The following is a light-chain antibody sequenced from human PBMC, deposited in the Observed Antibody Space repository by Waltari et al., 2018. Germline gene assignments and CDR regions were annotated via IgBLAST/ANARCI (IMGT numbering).Light chain of an antibody. Sequence: EIVLTQSPDILSFSPGQRATLSCRARQSVGTYLAWYQQRPGQSPRLLIYDASYRATGIPARFSGSGSETDFTLTISSLQPDDFAVYYCQQHRNWPLTFGGGTRVQI. CDR2: DAS. CDR3: QQHRNWPLT. J-gene: IGKJ4*01. V-gene: IGKV3-11*01. CDR1: QSVGTY.